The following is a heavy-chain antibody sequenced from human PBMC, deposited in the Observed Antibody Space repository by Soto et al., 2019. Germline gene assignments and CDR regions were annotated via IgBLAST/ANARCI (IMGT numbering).Heavy chain of an antibody. J-gene: IGHJ5*02. D-gene: IGHD2-15*01. CDR2: ISGSGGDT. CDR1: GFSCNSYA. V-gene: IGHV3-23*01. CDR3: TRRTRWRGFDP. Sequence: EVHLLESGGGLGQPGWSLRRFCAASGFSCNSYAMNWVRQAPGKGLEWVAAISGSGGDTYYADSVRGRFTISRDNSKNTLDLQMNSLRAADTAVFFCTRRTRWRGFDPRGQGTLVTVSS.